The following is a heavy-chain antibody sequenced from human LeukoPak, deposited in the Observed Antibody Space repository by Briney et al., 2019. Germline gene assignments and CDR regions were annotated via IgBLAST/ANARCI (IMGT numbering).Heavy chain of an antibody. D-gene: IGHD3-10*01. V-gene: IGHV4-39*01. CDR1: GDSINSGSYY. CDR3: ARVLWFGESKKGYSYYMDV. J-gene: IGHJ6*03. Sequence: LETLSLTCTVSGDSINSGSYYWGWIRQPPGEGLEWIGSIYYSGDTYYNPSLESRVTISVDTSKNQFSLNLRSVTAADTALYYCARVLWFGESKKGYSYYMDVWGKGTTVTVSS. CDR2: IYYSGDT.